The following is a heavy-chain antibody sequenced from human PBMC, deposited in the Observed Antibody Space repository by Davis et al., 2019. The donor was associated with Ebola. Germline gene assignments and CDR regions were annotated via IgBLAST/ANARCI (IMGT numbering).Heavy chain of an antibody. J-gene: IGHJ3*02. V-gene: IGHV3-48*03. CDR2: ITGSGGAT. CDR1: GFTFSSYE. CDR3: ARPYGDYAAFDI. D-gene: IGHD4-17*01. Sequence: PGGSLRLSCAATGFTFSSYEMSWVRQAPGKGLEWVSYITGSGGATYYTDSVKGRFTISRDNTNNSLYLQMNSLRGDDTAVYYCARPYGDYAAFDIWGQGTVVTVSS.